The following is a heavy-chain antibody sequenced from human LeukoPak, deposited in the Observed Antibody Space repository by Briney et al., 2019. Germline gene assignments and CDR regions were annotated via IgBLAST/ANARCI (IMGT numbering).Heavy chain of an antibody. J-gene: IGHJ4*02. CDR3: ASQGALVKGIDY. CDR1: GYTFTGYY. D-gene: IGHD2-21*01. CDR2: INPNSGVT. Sequence: ASVKLSCKASGYTFTGYYIHWVRQAPGQGLEWMGWINPNSGVTNYAQKFQGRVTMTRDTSISTVYMELSRLRSDDTAVYYCASQGALVKGIDYWGQGTLVTVSS. V-gene: IGHV1-2*02.